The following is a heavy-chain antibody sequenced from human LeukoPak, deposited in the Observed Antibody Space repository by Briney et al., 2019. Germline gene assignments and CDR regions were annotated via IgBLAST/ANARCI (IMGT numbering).Heavy chain of an antibody. CDR1: GFTFNSYE. J-gene: IGHJ5*02. D-gene: IGHD2-15*01. CDR3: AREVVSSGGSCYLCHWFDP. Sequence: GGSLRLSCAASGFTFNSYEMNWLRQGPGQGLEWVSYISSSGSTIYYADSVKGRFTISRDNAKSSLYLQMNSLRAEDTAVYYCAREVVSSGGSCYLCHWFDPWGQGTLVTVSS. V-gene: IGHV3-48*03. CDR2: ISSSGSTI.